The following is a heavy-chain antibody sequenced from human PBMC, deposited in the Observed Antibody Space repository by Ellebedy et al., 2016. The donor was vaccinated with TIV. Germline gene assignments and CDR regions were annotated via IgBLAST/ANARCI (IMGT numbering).Heavy chain of an antibody. CDR2: IDWDDDK. J-gene: IGHJ4*02. V-gene: IGHV2-70*11. Sequence: SGPTLVKPTQTLTLTCTFSGFSLSTSGLCVSWIRQPPGKALEWLARIDWDDDKYYSTSLKTRLTISKDTSKNQVVLTMANMDPVDTATYYCAPIRMVRGVIKYYFDYWGQGTLVTVSS. CDR1: GFSLSTSGLC. D-gene: IGHD3-10*01. CDR3: APIRMVRGVIKYYFDY.